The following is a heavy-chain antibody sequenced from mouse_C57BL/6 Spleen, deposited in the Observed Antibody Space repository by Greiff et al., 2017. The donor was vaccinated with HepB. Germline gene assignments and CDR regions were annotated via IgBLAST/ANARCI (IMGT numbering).Heavy chain of an antibody. CDR3: ASYYSNYGNYAMDY. CDR2: IYPRSGNT. J-gene: IGHJ4*01. V-gene: IGHV1-81*01. D-gene: IGHD2-5*01. Sequence: QVHVKQSGAELARPGASVKLSCKASGYTFTSYGISWVKQRTGQGLEWIGEIYPRSGNTYYNEKFKGKATLTADKSSSTAYMELRSLTSEDSAVYFCASYYSNYGNYAMDYWGQGTSVTVSS. CDR1: GYTFTSYG.